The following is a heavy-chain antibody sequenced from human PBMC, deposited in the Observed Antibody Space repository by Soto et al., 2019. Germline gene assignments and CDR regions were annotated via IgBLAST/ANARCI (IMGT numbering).Heavy chain of an antibody. CDR3: ARDISSGPGAFDI. D-gene: IGHD6-19*01. Sequence: SETLSLTCTSSGGSISDYYWSWVRQSPGKGLEWIGYVYHTGSTNYNPSLKTRVTISVDTSRNQFSLLLYSVTAVDTAVYYCARDISSGPGAFDIWGQGTMVT. J-gene: IGHJ3*02. CDR1: GGSISDYY. V-gene: IGHV4-59*13. CDR2: VYHTGST.